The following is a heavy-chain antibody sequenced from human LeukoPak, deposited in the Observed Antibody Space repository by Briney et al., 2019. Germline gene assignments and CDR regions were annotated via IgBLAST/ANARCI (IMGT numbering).Heavy chain of an antibody. J-gene: IGHJ6*03. Sequence: GGSLRLSCAASGFTFSTYSMNWVRQAPGKGLEWVSSISSGSSYIYYADSVKGRFTISRDDAKNSLYLQMNSLRAEDTAVYYCARYCSSSRCLYYYHMDVWGKGTTVTV. CDR2: ISSGSSYI. V-gene: IGHV3-21*01. CDR3: ARYCSSSRCLYYYHMDV. CDR1: GFTFSTYS. D-gene: IGHD2-2*01.